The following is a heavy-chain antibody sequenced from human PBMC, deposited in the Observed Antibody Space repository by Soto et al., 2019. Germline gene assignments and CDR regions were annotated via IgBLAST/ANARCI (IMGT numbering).Heavy chain of an antibody. CDR1: GFTFTSSA. D-gene: IGHD1-1*01. Sequence: SVKVSCKASGFTFTSSAVQWVRQARGQRLEWIGWIVVGSGNTNYAQKFQERVTITRDMSTSTAYMELSSLRSEDTAVYYCAADCSQKDAYNDYWGQGTLVTVSS. CDR2: IVVGSGNT. V-gene: IGHV1-58*01. J-gene: IGHJ4*02. CDR3: AADCSQKDAYNDY.